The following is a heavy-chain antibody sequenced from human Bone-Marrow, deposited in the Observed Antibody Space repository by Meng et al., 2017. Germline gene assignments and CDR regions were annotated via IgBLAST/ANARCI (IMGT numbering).Heavy chain of an antibody. V-gene: IGHV1-18*01. D-gene: IGHD2-21*02. CDR2: ISAYNGNT. CDR3: AREYCGGDCYSGLSLDY. Sequence: ASVKVSCKASGYTFTGYGISWVRQAPGQGLEWMGWISAYNGNTNYAQKLQGRVTMTTDTSTSTAYMELRSLRSDDTAVYYCAREYCGGDCYSGLSLDYWGQGTLVTVSS. J-gene: IGHJ4*02. CDR1: GYTFTGYG.